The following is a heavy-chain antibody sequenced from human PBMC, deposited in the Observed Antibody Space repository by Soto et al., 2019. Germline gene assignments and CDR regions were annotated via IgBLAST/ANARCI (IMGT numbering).Heavy chain of an antibody. CDR2: IWHDGSEK. J-gene: IGHJ4*02. CDR3: AKEGDRTYCSDGNCAFFDS. Sequence: QVHLVESGGGVVQPGGSLRLSCAASGFTFNKYGIHWVRQAPGKGLEWVAVIWHDGSEKYYADSVKDRFTISRDNSKKMVYLQMKSLRVDDTATYYCAKEGDRTYCSDGNCAFFDSWGQGALVTVSS. V-gene: IGHV3-33*06. CDR1: GFTFNKYG. D-gene: IGHD2-15*01.